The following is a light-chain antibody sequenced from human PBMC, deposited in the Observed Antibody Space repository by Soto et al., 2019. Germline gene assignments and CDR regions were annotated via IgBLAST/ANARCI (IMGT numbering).Light chain of an antibody. CDR1: SSNIGGNS. V-gene: IGLV1-44*01. CDR2: GND. J-gene: IGLJ1*01. CDR3: AVWDDRLNGYV. Sequence: QSVLTQPPSASGTPGQRVAISCSGSSSNIGGNSVNWYQQLPGTAPQLLIQGNDQRPSGVPDRFSGSKSGTSASLAISGLQSEDEAKYYCAVWDDRLNGYVFGTGTKLTVL.